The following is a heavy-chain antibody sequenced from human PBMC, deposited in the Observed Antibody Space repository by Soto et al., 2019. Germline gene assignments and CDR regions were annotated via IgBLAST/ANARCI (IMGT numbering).Heavy chain of an antibody. CDR2: IYYSGSS. CDR1: GGSISSGGYY. CDR3: ALGSRGIYRTQCSGAFEI. V-gene: IGHV4-31*03. D-gene: IGHD3-10*01. Sequence: SETLSLTCTVSGGSISSGGYYWSWIRQHPGKGLEWIGYIYYSGSSYYNPSLKSRVTISVDTSKNQFSLKLSSVTAADTAVYYWALGSRGIYRTQCSGAFEIWGQGTMVTVS. J-gene: IGHJ3*02.